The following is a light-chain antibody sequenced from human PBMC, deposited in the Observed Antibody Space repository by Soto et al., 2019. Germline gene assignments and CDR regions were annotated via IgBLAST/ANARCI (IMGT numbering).Light chain of an antibody. V-gene: IGKV3D-20*01. Sequence: EIVLIQSPATLSLSPGERATLSCRASQCVSSSLAWYQQKSGLAPRLLIYDASSRATGIPDRFSGSGSGTDFTLTISRLEPEDFAVYFCQRYGSSPLITFGQGTRPEI. J-gene: IGKJ5*01. CDR1: QCVSSS. CDR2: DAS. CDR3: QRYGSSPLIT.